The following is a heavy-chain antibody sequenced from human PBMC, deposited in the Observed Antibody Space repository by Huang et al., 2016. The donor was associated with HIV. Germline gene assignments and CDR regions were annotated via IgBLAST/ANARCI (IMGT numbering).Heavy chain of an antibody. V-gene: IGHV1-3*01. CDR3: ARLSGYYNILTGYRYDWYFDL. CDR2: INAGNGNT. D-gene: IGHD3-9*01. J-gene: IGHJ2*01. Sequence: QVQLVQSGAEVKKPGASVKVSCKASGYTFTNYAMHWVRQAPGQRLEWMGWINAGNGNTKYSQKFQGRVTITRDTSESTAYMELSSLRSEDTAVYYCARLSGYYNILTGYRYDWYFDLWGRGTLVTVSS. CDR1: GYTFTNYA.